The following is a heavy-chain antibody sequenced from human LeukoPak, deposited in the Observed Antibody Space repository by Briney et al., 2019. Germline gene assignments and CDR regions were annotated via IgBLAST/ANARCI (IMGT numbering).Heavy chain of an antibody. CDR3: ARDVHYRFDP. D-gene: IGHD4-11*01. CDR1: GYTFTSHG. CDR2: ISTYNVNT. Sequence: GASVKVSCKASGYTFTSHGISWVRQAPGQGLEWMGWISTYNVNTNYAQKLQGRVTMTTDTSTSTAYMELRSLRSDDTAVYYCARDVHYRFDPWGQGTLVTVSS. J-gene: IGHJ5*02. V-gene: IGHV1-18*01.